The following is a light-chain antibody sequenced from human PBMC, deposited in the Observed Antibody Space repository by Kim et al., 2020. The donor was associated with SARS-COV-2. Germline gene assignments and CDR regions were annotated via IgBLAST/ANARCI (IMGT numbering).Light chain of an antibody. CDR2: DVT. CDR1: SSDIGSYNY. Sequence: QSALTQPASVSGSPGQSITISCPGTSSDIGSYNYVSWYQQHPSKAPKLMIYDVTKRPSGASDRFSGSKSGNTASLTISGLQAEDEADYSCASYTTINAVLFGGGTQLTVL. V-gene: IGLV2-14*01. CDR3: ASYTTINAVL. J-gene: IGLJ2*01.